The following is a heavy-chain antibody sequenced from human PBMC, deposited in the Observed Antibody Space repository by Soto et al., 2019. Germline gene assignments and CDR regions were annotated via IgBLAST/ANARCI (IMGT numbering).Heavy chain of an antibody. D-gene: IGHD6-19*01. Sequence: SGPTLVKPTQTLTLTCTFSGFSLSTSGVGVGWIRQPPGKALEWLALIYWDDDKRYSPSLKSRLTITKDTSKNQVVLSMTNMDPVDTGTYYCAHEAVAGHCFDSWGQGTLVTVSS. J-gene: IGHJ4*02. CDR2: IYWDDDK. V-gene: IGHV2-5*02. CDR1: GFSLSTSGVG. CDR3: AHEAVAGHCFDS.